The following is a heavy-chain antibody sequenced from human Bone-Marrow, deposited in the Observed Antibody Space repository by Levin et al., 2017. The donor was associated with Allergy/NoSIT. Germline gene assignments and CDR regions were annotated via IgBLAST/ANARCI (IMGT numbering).Heavy chain of an antibody. D-gene: IGHD6-13*01. CDR2: IYYSGST. J-gene: IGHJ6*02. CDR1: GGSISSSSYY. V-gene: IGHV4-39*07. Sequence: PSETLSLTCTVSGGSISSSSYYWGWIRQPPGKGLEWIGSIYYSGSTYYNPSLKSRVTISVDTSKNQFSLKLSSVTAADTAVYYCARDSVTPGSSWYDYYYYYGMDVWGQGTTVTVSS. CDR3: ARDSVTPGSSWYDYYYYYGMDV.